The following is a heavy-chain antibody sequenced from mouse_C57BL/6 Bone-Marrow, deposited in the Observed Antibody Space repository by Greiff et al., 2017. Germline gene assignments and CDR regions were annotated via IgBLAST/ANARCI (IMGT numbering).Heavy chain of an antibody. CDR2: INPNNGGT. D-gene: IGHD2-14*01. CDR1: GYTFTDYN. V-gene: IGHV1-18*01. Sequence: EVQLQQSGPELVKPGASVKIPCKASGYTFTDYNMDWVKQSHGKSLEWIGDINPNNGGTIYNQKFKGKATLTVDKSSSTAYMELRSLTSEDTAVYYCARGGTQKKYFDVWGTGTTVTVSS. CDR3: ARGGTQKKYFDV. J-gene: IGHJ1*03.